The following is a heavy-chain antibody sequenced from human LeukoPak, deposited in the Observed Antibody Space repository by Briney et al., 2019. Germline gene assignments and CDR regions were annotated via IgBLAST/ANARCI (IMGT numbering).Heavy chain of an antibody. J-gene: IGHJ4*02. V-gene: IGHV6-1*01. CDR2: TYYRSKWYN. Sequence: SQTLSLTCVVSGDIVSSKNGAWNWIRQSPSRGLEWLGRTYYRSKWYNDYAESMEGRMTISQDTSKNQYSLHLNSVTPDDTAVYYCARDFGTTGWHTFDYWGQGTLVTVSS. CDR1: GDIVSSKNGA. D-gene: IGHD6-19*01. CDR3: ARDFGTTGWHTFDY.